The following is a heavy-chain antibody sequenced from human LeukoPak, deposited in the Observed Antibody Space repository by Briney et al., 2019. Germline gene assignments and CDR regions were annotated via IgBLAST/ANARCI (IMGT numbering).Heavy chain of an antibody. CDR1: GDSVSSNSAA. D-gene: IGHD4-17*01. CDR3: ARRGPLLNGDYVGYWFDP. CDR2: TYYRSKWFN. V-gene: IGHV6-1*01. Sequence: SQTLSLTCALSGDSVSSNSAAWHWIRQSPSRGLEWLGRTYYRSKWFNDYAVSVKSRISINPDTSKNQFSLQLNSVTPEDTAVYYCARRGPLLNGDYVGYWFDPWGQGILVTVSS. J-gene: IGHJ5*02.